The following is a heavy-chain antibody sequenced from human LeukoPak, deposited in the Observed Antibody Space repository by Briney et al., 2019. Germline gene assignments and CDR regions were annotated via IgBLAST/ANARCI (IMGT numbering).Heavy chain of an antibody. CDR1: GYMFTSYW. V-gene: IGHV5-51*01. Sequence: GESLKISCKGSGYMFTSYWIGWVRQMPGKGLEWMGIIYPGDSDTRYSPSFQGQVTISADKSISTAYLQWSSLKASDTAMYYCARRNYYDSSGYYRTLTSYYFDYWGQGTLVTVSS. CDR3: ARRNYYDSSGYYRTLTSYYFDY. CDR2: IYPGDSDT. D-gene: IGHD3-22*01. J-gene: IGHJ4*02.